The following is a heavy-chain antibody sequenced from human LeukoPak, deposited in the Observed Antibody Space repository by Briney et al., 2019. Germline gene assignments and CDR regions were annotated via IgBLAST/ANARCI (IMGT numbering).Heavy chain of an antibody. Sequence: SDTLSLTCAVSGGSVNGYFWSWIRQPPGKGLEWIGYIYDSGSTNYNPSLKSRVTISVDTSKNRFSLKLSSVTAADTAVYFCARGRVSSSTWYSTYYYFFYMDFWGKGTTVTVSS. CDR1: GGSVNGYF. CDR2: IYDSGST. J-gene: IGHJ6*03. CDR3: ARGRVSSSTWYSTYYYFFYMDF. D-gene: IGHD4-11*01. V-gene: IGHV4-59*02.